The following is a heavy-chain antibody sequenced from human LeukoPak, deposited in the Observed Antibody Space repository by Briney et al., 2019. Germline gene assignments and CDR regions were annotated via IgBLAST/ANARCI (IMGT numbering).Heavy chain of an antibody. J-gene: IGHJ4*02. D-gene: IGHD3-22*01. CDR3: ARVLYDSSGYYVGALDY. Sequence: GESLKISCKGSGYSFTSYWIGWVRQMPGKGLEWMGIIYPGDSDTRYSTSFQGQVAISADKSISTAYLQWSSLKASDTAMYYCARVLYDSSGYYVGALDYWGQGTLVTVSS. CDR2: IYPGDSDT. CDR1: GYSFTSYW. V-gene: IGHV5-51*01.